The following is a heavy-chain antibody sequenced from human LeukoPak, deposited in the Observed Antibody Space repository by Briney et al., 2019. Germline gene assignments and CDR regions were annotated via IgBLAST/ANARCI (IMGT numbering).Heavy chain of an antibody. V-gene: IGHV3-30*02. CDR2: IRYDGSEK. D-gene: IGHD2-15*01. CDR1: GFTFSAYG. J-gene: IGHJ2*01. CDR3: AKDSGYSSNRWYFDI. Sequence: GGSLRLSCAASGFTFSAYGMHWVRQAPGKGLEWVAFIRYDGSEKYYADSLKGRFTISRDNSKNTLYVQMNTLRAEDTAVYYCAKDSGYSSNRWYFDIWGRGTLVNVSS.